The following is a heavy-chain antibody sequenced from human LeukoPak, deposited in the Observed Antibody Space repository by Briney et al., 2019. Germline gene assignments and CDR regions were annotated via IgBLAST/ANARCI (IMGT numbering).Heavy chain of an antibody. J-gene: IGHJ4*02. D-gene: IGHD3-9*01. CDR2: ISYDGSNK. Sequence: GRSLRLSCAASGFTFSSYAMHWVRQAPGKGLEWVAVISYDGSNKYYADSVKGRFTISRDNSKNTLYLQMNSLRAEDTAVYYCARDLALRYFDWSPGDYWGQGTLVTVS. CDR1: GFTFSSYA. V-gene: IGHV3-30-3*01. CDR3: ARDLALRYFDWSPGDY.